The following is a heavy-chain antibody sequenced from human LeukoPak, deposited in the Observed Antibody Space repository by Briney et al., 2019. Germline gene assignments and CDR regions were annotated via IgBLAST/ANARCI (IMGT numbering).Heavy chain of an antibody. D-gene: IGHD2-15*01. J-gene: IGHJ4*02. CDR1: GFTFSSYA. CDR3: AKEAPGYCSGGSCYAYFDY. CDR2: ISGSGGST. V-gene: IGHV3-23*01. Sequence: PGGSLRLSCAASGFTFSSYAMSWVRQAPGKGLEWVSAISGSGGSTYYADSVKDRFTISRDNSKNTLYLQMNSLRAEDTAVYYCAKEAPGYCSGGSCYAYFDYWGQGTLVTVSS.